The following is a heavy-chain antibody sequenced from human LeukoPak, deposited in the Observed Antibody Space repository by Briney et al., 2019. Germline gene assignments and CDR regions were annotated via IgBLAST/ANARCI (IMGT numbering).Heavy chain of an antibody. J-gene: IGHJ4*02. CDR3: ATDRKVRTWDPRFDY. V-gene: IGHV3-7*01. D-gene: IGHD1-14*01. Sequence: GGSLRLSCAASGFPFTNYWMNWVRQAPGKRPEWVGNINEDGRETNYVDSVRGRFTISRDNAKISLYLQMNNVRVEDTAVYCATDRKVRTWDPRFDYWGQGALVTVSS. CDR2: INEDGRET. CDR1: GFPFTNYW.